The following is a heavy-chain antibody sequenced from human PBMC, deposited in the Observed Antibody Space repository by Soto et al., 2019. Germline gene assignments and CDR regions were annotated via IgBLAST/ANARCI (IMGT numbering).Heavy chain of an antibody. CDR2: IYYSGST. D-gene: IGHD3-10*01. Sequence: SETLSLTCTVSGGSISSGGYYWSWIRQHPGKGLEWIGYIYYSGSTYYNPSLKSRVTISVDTSKNQFSLKLSSVTAADTAVYYCARDPPRGGWFDPWGQGTLVTVSS. V-gene: IGHV4-31*03. J-gene: IGHJ5*02. CDR1: GGSISSGGYY. CDR3: ARDPPRGGWFDP.